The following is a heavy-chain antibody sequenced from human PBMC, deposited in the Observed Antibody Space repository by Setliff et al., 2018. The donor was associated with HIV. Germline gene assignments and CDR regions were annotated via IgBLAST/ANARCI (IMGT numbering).Heavy chain of an antibody. CDR3: ARDRGYPDSFNI. Sequence: PGGSLRLSCEISGFTFSNYGMHWVRQAPGKGLEWVAFIRYDGSDKYYVDSVKGRFTVSRDNSKNTLYLQMNSLRAEDTAVYYCARDRGYPDSFNIWGQGTTVTVSS. CDR2: IRYDGSDK. D-gene: IGHD3-10*01. V-gene: IGHV3-30*02. J-gene: IGHJ6*02. CDR1: GFTFSNYG.